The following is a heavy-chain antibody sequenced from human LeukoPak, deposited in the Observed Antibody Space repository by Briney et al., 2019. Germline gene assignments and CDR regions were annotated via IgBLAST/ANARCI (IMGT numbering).Heavy chain of an antibody. V-gene: IGHV4-31*03. J-gene: IGHJ4*02. CDR1: GGSISWGGYY. CDR3: ACGFECWSGYYVFDY. CDR2: IYYSGSI. Sequence: SETLSLTCTVSGGSISWGGYYWGWLRRHPGKGLEWIGYIYYSGSIYYNPPFTSRVTRSVDTSKNTFSRTLSSVTAADTAVYSGACGFECWSGYYVFDYWGQGTLVTVSS. D-gene: IGHD3-3*01.